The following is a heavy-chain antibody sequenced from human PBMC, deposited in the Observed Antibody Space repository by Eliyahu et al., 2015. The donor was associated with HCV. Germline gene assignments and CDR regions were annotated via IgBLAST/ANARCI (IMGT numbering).Heavy chain of an antibody. CDR1: GFIFGXXA. D-gene: IGHD3-22*01. J-gene: IGHJ4*02. V-gene: IGHV3-49*05. CDR2: IRSKAYGGTT. CDR3: TSGTYYYDSSGYFPDY. Sequence: EVQLVESGGGLVKPGRSLRLSCTASGFIFGXXAMSWFRQAPGKGLEWVGFIRSKAYGGTTEYAASVKGRFTISRDDSKSIAYLQMNSLKTEDTAVYYCTSGTYYYDSSGYFPDYWGQGTLVTVSS.